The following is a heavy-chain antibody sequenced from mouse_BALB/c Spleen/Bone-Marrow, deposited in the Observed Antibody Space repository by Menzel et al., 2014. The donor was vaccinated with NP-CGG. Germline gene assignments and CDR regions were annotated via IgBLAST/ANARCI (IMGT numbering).Heavy chain of an antibody. CDR1: GYSFTGCN. CDR2: IDPYYGGT. V-gene: IGHV1-39*01. J-gene: IGHJ1*01. D-gene: IGHD3-3*01. CDR3: ARVGDNRHFDV. Sequence: EVQVVESGPELEKPGASVKISCKASGYSFTGCNMNWVKQSNGKSLEWIGDIDPYYGGTDYYQKFKGKATLTVNKSSSASYMQLKRLTAEDAAFYYCARVGDNRHFDVWGAGTTVSVSS.